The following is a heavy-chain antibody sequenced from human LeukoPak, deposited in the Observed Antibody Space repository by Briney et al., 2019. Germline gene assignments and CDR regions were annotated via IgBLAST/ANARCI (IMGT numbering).Heavy chain of an antibody. D-gene: IGHD6-19*01. Sequence: GAPVKVSCKASGYTFTSYGISWVRQAPGQGLEWMGWISAYNGNTNYAQKLQGRVTMTTDTSTSTAYMELRSLRSDDTAVYYCARDSVIAVAGPIKDVDYWGQGTLVTVSS. J-gene: IGHJ4*02. V-gene: IGHV1-18*01. CDR2: ISAYNGNT. CDR1: GYTFTSYG. CDR3: ARDSVIAVAGPIKDVDY.